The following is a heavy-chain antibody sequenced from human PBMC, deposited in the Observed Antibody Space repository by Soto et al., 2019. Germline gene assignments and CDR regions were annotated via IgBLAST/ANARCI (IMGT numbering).Heavy chain of an antibody. D-gene: IGHD2-21*02. CDR1: GFNFTNHW. V-gene: IGHV3-74*01. CDR3: ARESGDWPLNRFAP. J-gene: IGHJ5*02. CDR2: ITSDGKSK. Sequence: VHLVESGGGLVQPGGSLRLSCAASGFNFTNHWMHWVRQAPGKGLVWVSRITSDGKSKADAESVKGRFAISRDNAKNTVYLQMNGLTVEDTAVYYCARESGDWPLNRFAPWGQGTLVPVSS.